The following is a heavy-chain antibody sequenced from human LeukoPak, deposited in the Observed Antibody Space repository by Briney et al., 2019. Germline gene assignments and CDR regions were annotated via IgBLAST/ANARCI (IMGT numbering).Heavy chain of an antibody. J-gene: IGHJ4*02. D-gene: IGHD1-26*01. Sequence: GGSLRLSCAASGFTFSSYAMSWVRQAPGKALEWVSVIYTGGDTYYADSVKGRFTISRDNSKNTLYLQMNSLRAEDTAVYYCTKGSHEASAGVYWGQGTLVTVSS. CDR2: IYTGGDT. CDR3: TKGSHEASAGVY. CDR1: GFTFSSYA. V-gene: IGHV3-23*03.